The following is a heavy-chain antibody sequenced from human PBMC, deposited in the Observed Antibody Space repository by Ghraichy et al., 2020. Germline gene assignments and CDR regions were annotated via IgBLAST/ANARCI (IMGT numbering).Heavy chain of an antibody. D-gene: IGHD3-3*01. CDR2: ISGSGGST. Sequence: GGSLRLSCAASGFTFSSYAMSWVRQAPGKGLEWVSAISGSGGSTYYADSVKGRFTISRDNSKNTLYLQMNSLRAEDTAVYYCAKDLGTESYYDFWSGYYTGYYYYGMDVWGQGTTVTVSS. CDR3: AKDLGTESYYDFWSGYYTGYYYYGMDV. J-gene: IGHJ6*02. V-gene: IGHV3-23*01. CDR1: GFTFSSYA.